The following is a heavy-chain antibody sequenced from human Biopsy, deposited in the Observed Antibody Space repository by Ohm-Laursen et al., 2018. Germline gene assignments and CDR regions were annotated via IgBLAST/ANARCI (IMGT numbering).Heavy chain of an antibody. CDR1: GGSFTGRY. V-gene: IGHV4-59*11. J-gene: IGHJ1*01. Sequence: TLSLTCTVSGGSFTGRYWTWVRQPPGKGLEWIGHISHTGYTSYKSSLKSRVTISLDTSRKHFSLRLTSLAAADTAVYYRARGSNEYGGLYFPHWGQGTLATVSS. CDR2: ISHTGYT. CDR3: ARGSNEYGGLYFPH. D-gene: IGHD4-23*01.